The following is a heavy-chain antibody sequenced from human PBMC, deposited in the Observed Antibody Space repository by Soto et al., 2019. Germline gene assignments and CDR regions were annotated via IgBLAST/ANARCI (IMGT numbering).Heavy chain of an antibody. CDR3: AKVGYYDFWGVAKNWFDP. CDR2: ISGSGGST. J-gene: IGHJ5*02. D-gene: IGHD3-3*01. V-gene: IGHV3-23*01. CDR1: GFTFSRHA. Sequence: EVQLLESGGGLVQPGGSLRLSCAASGFTFSRHAISWVRQAPGKGLEWVSAISGSGGSTYYADSVRGRFTISRDNSKSTLYLQMNSLRAEDTAVYYCAKVGYYDFWGVAKNWFDPWGQGTLVTVSS.